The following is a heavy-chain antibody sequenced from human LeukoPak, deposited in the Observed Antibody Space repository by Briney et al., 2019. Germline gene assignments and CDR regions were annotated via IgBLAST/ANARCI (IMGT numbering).Heavy chain of an antibody. CDR3: AKAPGYYGSGSFDY. J-gene: IGHJ4*02. CDR1: GFTFDDYA. Sequence: GGSLRLSCAASGFTFDDYAMHWVRQASGKGLEWVSGISWNSGSIGYADSVKGRFTISRDNAKNSLYLQMNSLRAEDTALYYCAKAPGYYGSGSFDYWGQGTLVTVSS. D-gene: IGHD3-10*01. CDR2: ISWNSGSI. V-gene: IGHV3-9*01.